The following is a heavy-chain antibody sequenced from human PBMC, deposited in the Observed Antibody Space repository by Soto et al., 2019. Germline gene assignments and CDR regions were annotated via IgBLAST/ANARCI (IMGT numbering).Heavy chain of an antibody. J-gene: IGHJ4*02. V-gene: IGHV3-21*01. CDR2: ISSSSTYI. CDR3: ARGGDTSGSWPRY. Sequence: SCGASGFTFSSYSMNWVRQAPGKGLEWVSSISSSSTYIYYADSVKGRFTISRDDAKNSLFLQMSSLRVEDTAVYYCARGGDTSGSWPRYWGQGTLVTVSS. D-gene: IGHD3-22*01. CDR1: GFTFSSYS.